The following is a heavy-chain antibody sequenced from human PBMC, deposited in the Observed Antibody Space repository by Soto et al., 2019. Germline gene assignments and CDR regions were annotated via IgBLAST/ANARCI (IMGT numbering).Heavy chain of an antibody. D-gene: IGHD2-2*01. CDR3: ASGPIVVVPAAPYYLDV. V-gene: IGHV1-69*02. CDR2: IIPILGIA. Sequence: QVQLVQSGAEVKKPGSSVKVSCKASGGTFSSYTISWVRQAPGQGLVWMGRIIPILGIANYAQKFQGRVTITADKSTSTAYMVLSSLRSEDTAVYYCASGPIVVVPAAPYYLDVWGKGTTVTVSS. CDR1: GGTFSSYT. J-gene: IGHJ6*03.